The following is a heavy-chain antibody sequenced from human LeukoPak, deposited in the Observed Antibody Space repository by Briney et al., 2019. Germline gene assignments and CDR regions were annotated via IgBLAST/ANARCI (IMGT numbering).Heavy chain of an antibody. Sequence: GESLRLSCAASGFTFSNYAMSWVRQTPRKGLDWVSVISSSGDTTHYADSVKGRFTISRDNSKNTVYLQMNSLRAEDTAVYYCARVGAVAAADCWGQGTLVTVSS. J-gene: IGHJ4*02. D-gene: IGHD6-19*01. V-gene: IGHV3-23*01. CDR1: GFTFSNYA. CDR3: ARVGAVAAADC. CDR2: ISSSGDTT.